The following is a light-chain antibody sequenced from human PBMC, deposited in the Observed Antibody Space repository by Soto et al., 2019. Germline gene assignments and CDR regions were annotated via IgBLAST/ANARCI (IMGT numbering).Light chain of an antibody. Sequence: SALTQPASVSGSPGQSITISCTGTSSDVGGYNYVSWYQQHPGKAPKLMIYEVSNRPSGVSNRFSGSKSGNTASLTISGLQAEDEADYYCSSSAPESTYVFGTGTKVTV. V-gene: IGLV2-14*01. CDR3: SSSAPESTYV. J-gene: IGLJ1*01. CDR2: EVS. CDR1: SSDVGGYNY.